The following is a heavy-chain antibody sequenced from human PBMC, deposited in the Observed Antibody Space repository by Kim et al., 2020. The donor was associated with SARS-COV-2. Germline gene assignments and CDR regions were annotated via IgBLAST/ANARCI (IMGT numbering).Heavy chain of an antibody. Sequence: ASVKVSCKASGYTFSSYAMNWVRQAPGRGLEWMGWINTNTGNPTYAQGFTGRFVFSLDTSVSTAYLQITRLKAEDTAVYYCARRGGLGRDERWFDPWGQGTLVTVSS. CDR1: GYTFSSYA. CDR3: ARRGGLGRDERWFDP. J-gene: IGHJ5*02. V-gene: IGHV7-4-1*02. CDR2: INTNTGNP. D-gene: IGHD3-16*01.